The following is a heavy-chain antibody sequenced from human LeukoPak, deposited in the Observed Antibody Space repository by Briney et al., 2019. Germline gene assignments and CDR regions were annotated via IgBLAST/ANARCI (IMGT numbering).Heavy chain of an antibody. D-gene: IGHD2/OR15-2a*01. V-gene: IGHV1-46*01. J-gene: IGHJ4*02. CDR2: INPTGGST. CDR3: ARGISGLFYFDY. CDR1: GYIFTNYY. Sequence: GASVKVSCKASGYIFTNYYMHWVRQAPGEGLEWMGIINPTGGSTSYAQKFQGRVTMTRDTSTSTVYMELRSLRSEDTAVYYCARGISGLFYFDYWGQGTLVTVFS.